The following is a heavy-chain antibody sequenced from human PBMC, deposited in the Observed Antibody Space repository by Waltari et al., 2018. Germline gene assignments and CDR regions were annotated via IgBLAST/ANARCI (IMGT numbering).Heavy chain of an antibody. CDR2: IKEDGSEK. CDR1: GFIFGDSW. J-gene: IGHJ4*02. CDR3: ATDFGSSGYFDN. V-gene: IGHV3-7*03. D-gene: IGHD6-25*01. Sequence: EVQLVESGGGLVQPGGSLRLSCAASGFIFGDSWMSWVRQAPGKGLEWVANIKEDGSEKHYVDSVKGRFTISRDNAKNSLFLQMNSLRAEDTAFYYCATDFGSSGYFDNWGQGALVTVSS.